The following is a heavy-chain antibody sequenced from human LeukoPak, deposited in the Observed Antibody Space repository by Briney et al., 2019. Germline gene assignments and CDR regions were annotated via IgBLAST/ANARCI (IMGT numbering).Heavy chain of an antibody. V-gene: IGHV3-33*01. J-gene: IGHJ4*02. D-gene: IGHD5-18*01. CDR2: IWYDGSNK. CDR3: ARGSGYSYGSYYFDY. Sequence: GGSLRLSCAASGFTFSSYGMHWVRQAPGKGLEWVAVIWYDGSNKYYADSVKGRFTISRDNSKNTLYLQMNSLRAEDTAVYYCARGSGYSYGSYYFDYWGQGTLVTVSS. CDR1: GFTFSSYG.